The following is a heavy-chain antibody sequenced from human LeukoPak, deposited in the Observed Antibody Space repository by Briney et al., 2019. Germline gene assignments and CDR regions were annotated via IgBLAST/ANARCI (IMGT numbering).Heavy chain of an antibody. CDR1: GGTFSSYA. D-gene: IGHD2-15*01. J-gene: IGHJ4*02. CDR2: IIPIFGTA. V-gene: IGHV1-69*13. Sequence: SVKVSCKASGGTFSSYAISWVRQAPGQGLEWMGGIIPIFGTANYAQKFQGRVTITADESTSTAYMELSSLRSENTAVYYCTRDEYCSGGSCYGNWGQGTLVTVSS. CDR3: TRDEYCSGGSCYGN.